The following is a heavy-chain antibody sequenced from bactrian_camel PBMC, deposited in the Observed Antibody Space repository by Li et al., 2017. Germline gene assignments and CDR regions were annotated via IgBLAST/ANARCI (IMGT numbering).Heavy chain of an antibody. J-gene: IGHJ6*01. V-gene: IGHV3S67*01. D-gene: IGHD4*01. CDR3: AARPRMNCDPSRVEYSA. CDR2: IDYSGMT. CDR1: GRTYSRWC. Sequence: VQLVESGGDSVQAGGSLRLSCAHSGRTYSRWCMGWFREVSGKEREGLATIDYSGMTAYADSVKGRFTLSKDNAKRTVYLQMDSVKSEDTAMYYCAARPRMNCDPSRVEYSAWGRGTQVTVS.